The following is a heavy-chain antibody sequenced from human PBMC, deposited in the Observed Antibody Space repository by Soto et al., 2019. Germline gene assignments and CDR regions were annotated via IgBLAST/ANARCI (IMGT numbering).Heavy chain of an antibody. CDR2: ICYSGST. Sequence: AETLSLTCTVSGGSISSYYWSWIRQPPGKGLEWIGYICYSGSTNYNPSLKSRVTTSADTSTNPPSLKLSSGTAADTAVYYCARAGGGYCSSTSCYSDFGGGYYAMDVWGQGTTVTVSS. CDR1: GGSISSYY. D-gene: IGHD2-2*01. J-gene: IGHJ6*02. V-gene: IGHV4-59*01. CDR3: ARAGGGYCSSTSCYSDFGGGYYAMDV.